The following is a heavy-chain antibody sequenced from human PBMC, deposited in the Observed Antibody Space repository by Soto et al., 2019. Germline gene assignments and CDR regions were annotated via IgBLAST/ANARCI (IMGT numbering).Heavy chain of an antibody. CDR3: ARANGGSAWRAAHWFDP. CDR2: IYSGGST. CDR1: GFTVSSNY. Sequence: PGGSLRLSCAASGFTVSSNYMSWVRQAPGKGLEWVSVIYSGGSTYYADSVKGRFTISRDNSKNTLYLQMNSLRAEDTAVYYCARANGGSAWRAAHWFDPWGPGTLLNVSS. J-gene: IGHJ5*02. D-gene: IGHD4-17*01. V-gene: IGHV3-53*01.